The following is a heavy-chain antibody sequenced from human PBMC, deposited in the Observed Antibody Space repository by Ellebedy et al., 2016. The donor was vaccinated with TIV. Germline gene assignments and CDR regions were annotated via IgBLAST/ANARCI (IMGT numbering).Heavy chain of an antibody. J-gene: IGHJ4*02. V-gene: IGHV3-74*01. CDR3: ARGWSTPDS. D-gene: IGHD2-15*01. Sequence: GESLKISCVASGFTFSNYWMHWVRQAPGKGLVWVSRINTDGSSTPSVDSVKGRFTISRDNAKNTLYLQMNSLRADDTAVYYCARGWSTPDSWGQGTLVIVSS. CDR2: INTDGSST. CDR1: GFTFSNYW.